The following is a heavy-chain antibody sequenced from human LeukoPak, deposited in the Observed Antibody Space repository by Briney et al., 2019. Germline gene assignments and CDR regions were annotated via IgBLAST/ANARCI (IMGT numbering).Heavy chain of an antibody. CDR1: GDRVSNNTTA. CDR3: ARGYYCDS. J-gene: IGHJ4*02. CDR2: TYYRSKWYS. Sequence: SQTLSLTCTISGDRVSNNTTAWNWIRQSPSRGLEWLGRTYYRSKWYSEFAVSVKSRITINPDTSKNQFSLQLSSVTPEDTAVYYCARGYYCDSWGQGTLVTVSS. V-gene: IGHV6-1*01.